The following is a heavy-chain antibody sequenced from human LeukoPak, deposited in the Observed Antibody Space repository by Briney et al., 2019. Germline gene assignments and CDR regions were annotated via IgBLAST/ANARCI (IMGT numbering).Heavy chain of an antibody. CDR3: ASRSGDSWYFDY. J-gene: IGHJ4*02. V-gene: IGHV4-34*01. Sequence: PSETLSLTCAVYGESFSGYYWSWIRQPPGKGLEWIGEINHSGSTNYNPSLKSRVTISVDTSKNQFSLKLSSVTAADTAVYYCASRSGDSWYFDYWGQGSLVTVSS. CDR1: GESFSGYY. CDR2: INHSGST. D-gene: IGHD7-27*01.